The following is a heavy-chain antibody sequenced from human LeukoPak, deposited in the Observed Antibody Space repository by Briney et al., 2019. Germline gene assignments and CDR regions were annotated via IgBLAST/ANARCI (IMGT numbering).Heavy chain of an antibody. V-gene: IGHV4-39*07. J-gene: IGHJ4*02. CDR2: IYYSVIT. CDR3: ARGPRIAARPYYFDF. Sequence: SETLSLTCTVSGGSISSSSHFWGWIRPPPGKGLEWIGSIYYSVITYYNPSLKSRVTISVDASTNQFSLKLSSVTAADTAVYYCARGPRIAARPYYFDFWGQGTLVTVSS. D-gene: IGHD6-6*01. CDR1: GGSISSSSHF.